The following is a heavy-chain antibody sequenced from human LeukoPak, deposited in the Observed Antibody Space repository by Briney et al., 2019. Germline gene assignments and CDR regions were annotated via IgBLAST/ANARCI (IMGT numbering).Heavy chain of an antibody. CDR3: AKDRGYDILTGNDAFDI. CDR1: GFTFSSYW. V-gene: IGHV3-7*03. Sequence: GGSLRLSCAASGFTFSSYWMSWVRQAPGKGLEWVANIKQDGSEKYYVDSVKGRFTISRDNAKNSLYLQMNSLRAEDMALYYCAKDRGYDILTGNDAFDIWGQGTMVTVSS. D-gene: IGHD3-9*01. J-gene: IGHJ3*02. CDR2: IKQDGSEK.